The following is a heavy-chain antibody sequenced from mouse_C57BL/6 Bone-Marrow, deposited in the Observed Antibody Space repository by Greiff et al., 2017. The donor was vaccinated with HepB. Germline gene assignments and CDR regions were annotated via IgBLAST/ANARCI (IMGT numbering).Heavy chain of an antibody. CDR1: GYSFTGYY. V-gene: IGHV1-42*01. CDR2: INPSTGGT. J-gene: IGHJ4*01. CDR3: ARSRHYYAMDY. Sequence: VQLQQSGPELVKPGASVKISCKASGYSFTGYYMNWVKQSPEKSLEWIGEINPSTGGTTYNQKFKAKATLTVYKSSSTAYMQLKSLTSEDSAVYYCARSRHYYAMDYWGQGTSVTVSS.